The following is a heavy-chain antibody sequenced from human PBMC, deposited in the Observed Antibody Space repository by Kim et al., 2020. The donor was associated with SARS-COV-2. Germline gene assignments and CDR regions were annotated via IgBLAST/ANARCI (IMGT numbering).Heavy chain of an antibody. CDR3: AKRGAGIPGDP. D-gene: IGHD3-10*01. J-gene: IGHJ5*02. V-gene: IGHV3-23*01. CDR1: GFTFSVYY. CDR2: ISNTGDST. Sequence: GGSLRLSCTASGFTFSVYYISWVRQAPGKGLEWVSLISNTGDSTYYADPVKGRFTISRDNSKNTLYLQMNSLTVDDTAVYYCAKRGAGIPGDPWGQGTLVTVSS.